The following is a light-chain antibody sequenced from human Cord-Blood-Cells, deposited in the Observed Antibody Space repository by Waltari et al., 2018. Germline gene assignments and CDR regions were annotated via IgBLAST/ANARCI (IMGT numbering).Light chain of an antibody. Sequence: DIATTQSPESLAVTLGARATLNCKYSLCVLYSSNNKNYLAWYQQKPGQPPKLLIYWASTRESGVPDRFSGSGSGTDFTLTISSLQAEDVAVYYCQQYYSTPQTFGQGTKVEIK. V-gene: IGKV4-1*01. CDR1: LCVLYSSNNKNY. J-gene: IGKJ1*01. CDR2: WAS. CDR3: QQYYSTPQT.